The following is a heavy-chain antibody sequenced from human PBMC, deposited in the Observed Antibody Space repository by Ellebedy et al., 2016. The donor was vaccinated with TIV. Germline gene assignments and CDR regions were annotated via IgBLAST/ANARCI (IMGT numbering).Heavy chain of an antibody. J-gene: IGHJ4*02. CDR2: IRSSGDST. V-gene: IGHV3-23*01. CDR3: TKGGSPTGHILHDY. CDR1: GFTFSSYA. Sequence: GGSLRLSXAAFGFTFSSYAMSWVRQAPGKGLEWVSSIRSSGDSTYYTDSVKGRFTISRDNSKSTLYLQMNIVAAEDTAMYYCTKGGSPTGHILHDYWGQGTLVTVSS. D-gene: IGHD1-1*01.